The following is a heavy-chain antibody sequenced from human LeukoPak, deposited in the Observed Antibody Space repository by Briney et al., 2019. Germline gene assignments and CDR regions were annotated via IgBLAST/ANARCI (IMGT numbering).Heavy chain of an antibody. D-gene: IGHD3-10*01. CDR2: VRFDGRET. J-gene: IGHJ4*02. V-gene: IGHV3-30*02. Sequence: GGSLGLSCVASGFAFSRYDMHWIRQAPGKGLEWLAFVRFDGRETFYADSVQGRFTISRDNSNNILYLQMNSLRPEDTAVYYCAKDIEVGVSLYYFDYWGQGTLVTVSS. CDR1: GFAFSRYD. CDR3: AKDIEVGVSLYYFDY.